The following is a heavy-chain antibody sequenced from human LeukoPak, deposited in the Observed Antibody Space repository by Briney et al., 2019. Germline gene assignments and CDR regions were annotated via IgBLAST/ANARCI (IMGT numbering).Heavy chain of an antibody. V-gene: IGHV3-74*01. CDR1: GFTFSSYW. D-gene: IGHD3-10*01. CDR2: ISTDGTSA. CDR3: ARDLAYSSGSYFDY. J-gene: IGHJ4*02. Sequence: GSLRLSCAASGFTFSSYWMHWVRQAPGKGLVWVSRISTDGTSATYADSVKGRFTISRDNPKNSLYLQMNSLRAEDTAVYYCARDLAYSSGSYFDYWGQGTLVTVSS.